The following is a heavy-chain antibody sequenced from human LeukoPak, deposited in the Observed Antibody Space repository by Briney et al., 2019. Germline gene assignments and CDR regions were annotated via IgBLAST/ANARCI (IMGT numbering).Heavy chain of an antibody. J-gene: IGHJ4*02. CDR2: IYDGGKT. CDR3: ARDRDLRWFYY. CDR1: DYSYSMSSSFS. V-gene: IGHV4-38-2*02. D-gene: IGHD2-21*01. Sequence: SETLSLTCSVSDYSYSMSSSFSWGWIRQPPGKGLEWIGSIYDGGKTYYNPSLKSRVTMSVDTSKNQFSLKLNSVTAADTAVYYCARDRDLRWFYYWGQGTLVTVSS.